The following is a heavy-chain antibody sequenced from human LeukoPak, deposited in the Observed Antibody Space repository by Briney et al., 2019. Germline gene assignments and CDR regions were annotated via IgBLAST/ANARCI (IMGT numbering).Heavy chain of an antibody. CDR1: GFTVSSNY. CDR3: ARALYYYDSSGYGY. V-gene: IGHV3-66*01. Sequence: GGSLRLSCAASGFTVSSNYMSWVRQAPGKGLEWVSVIYSGGSTYYADSVEGRFTISRDNSKNTLYLQMNSLRAEDTAVYYCARALYYYDSSGYGYWGQGTLVTVSS. D-gene: IGHD3-22*01. CDR2: IYSGGST. J-gene: IGHJ4*02.